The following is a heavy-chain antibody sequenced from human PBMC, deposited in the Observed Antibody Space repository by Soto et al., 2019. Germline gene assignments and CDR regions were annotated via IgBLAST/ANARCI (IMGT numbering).Heavy chain of an antibody. V-gene: IGHV5-51*01. CDR2: IYAGDSDT. J-gene: IGHJ4*02. CDR1: GYIFSSYW. D-gene: IGHD6-19*01. Sequence: GESLKLSCKGSGYIFSSYWIAWVRQMPGKGLEWMGIIYAGDSDTRYSPSFQGQVTISADKSISTAYLQWSSLKASDTAMYYCARGSYSTGWYVYWGQGTLVTVS. CDR3: ARGSYSTGWYVY.